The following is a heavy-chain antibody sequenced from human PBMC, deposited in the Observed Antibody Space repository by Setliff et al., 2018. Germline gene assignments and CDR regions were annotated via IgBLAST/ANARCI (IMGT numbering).Heavy chain of an antibody. Sequence: ASVKVSCKASGYTFARYYMYWVRQARGQGPEWMGIINIGGSSTTYADRFQGRVTMTSDTSTTTIYMELASLTSDDTAVYYCARGGDAATGRKGVFEYWGQGTLVTVSS. V-gene: IGHV1-46*01. D-gene: IGHD6-13*01. CDR2: INIGGSST. CDR1: GYTFARYY. CDR3: ARGGDAATGRKGVFEY. J-gene: IGHJ4*02.